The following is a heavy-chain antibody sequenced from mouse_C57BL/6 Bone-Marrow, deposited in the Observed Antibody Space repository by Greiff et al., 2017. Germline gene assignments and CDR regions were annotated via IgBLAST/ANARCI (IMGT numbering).Heavy chain of an antibody. CDR1: GYTFTDYE. CDR2: IDPETGGT. Sequence: VQLQQSGAELVRPGASVTLSCKASGYTFTDYEMHWVKQTPVHGLEWIGAIDPETGGTAYNQKFKGKAILTADKSSSTAYMELRSLTSEDSAVYYCTLYDGYPLFDYGGQGTTLTVSS. V-gene: IGHV1-15*01. D-gene: IGHD2-3*01. CDR3: TLYDGYPLFDY. J-gene: IGHJ2*01.